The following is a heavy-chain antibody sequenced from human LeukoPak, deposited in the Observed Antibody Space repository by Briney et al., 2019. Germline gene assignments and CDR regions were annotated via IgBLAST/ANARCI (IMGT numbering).Heavy chain of an antibody. CDR1: GFTFSSTG. D-gene: IGHD5-12*01. CDR2: ISYDGSSK. Sequence: GGSLRLSCTASGFTFSSTGMHWVRQAPGKGLDWVASISYDGSSKKYVDSVKGRFTISRDNSKRTLYLQMNSLRSEDTAVYYCAKEGLRFFDFWGQGTLVTVSS. J-gene: IGHJ4*02. CDR3: AKEGLRFFDF. V-gene: IGHV3-30*18.